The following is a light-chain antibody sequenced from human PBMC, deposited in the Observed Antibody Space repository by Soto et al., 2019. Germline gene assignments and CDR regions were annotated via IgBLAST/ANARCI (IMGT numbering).Light chain of an antibody. CDR1: GSDIAGYNY. CDR3: TSFTSTSSLYV. Sequence: QSALTQPASVSGSLGQSITIYCTGTGSDIAGYNYISWYQQLPGKAPKLMIYEVTIRPSGISNRFSGSKSGNTASLTISGLQAEDEADYFCTSFTSTSSLYVFGTGTKLTVL. V-gene: IGLV2-14*01. J-gene: IGLJ1*01. CDR2: EVT.